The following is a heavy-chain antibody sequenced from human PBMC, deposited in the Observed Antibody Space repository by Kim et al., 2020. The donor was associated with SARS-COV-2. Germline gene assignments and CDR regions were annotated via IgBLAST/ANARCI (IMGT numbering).Heavy chain of an antibody. Sequence: KGRFTISRDNSKNTLYLQMNSLRAEDTAVYYCAKDTDEYYDFWSGYSLDYWGQGTLVTVSS. V-gene: IGHV3-30*02. J-gene: IGHJ4*02. D-gene: IGHD3-3*01. CDR3: AKDTDEYYDFWSGYSLDY.